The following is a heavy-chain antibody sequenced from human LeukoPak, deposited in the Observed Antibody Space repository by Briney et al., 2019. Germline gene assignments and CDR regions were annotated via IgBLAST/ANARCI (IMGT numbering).Heavy chain of an antibody. CDR1: GFTFSSSG. CDR2: ISGSGSST. J-gene: IGHJ5*02. D-gene: IGHD6-13*01. CDR3: AKRDSSNMAYFDP. V-gene: IGHV3-23*01. Sequence: PGGSLRLSCAASGFTFSSSGMSWVRQAPGKGLEWVSTISGSGSSTYYADSVKGRFTISRDNSKNTLYLKMNSLRAEDTAIYYCAKRDSSNMAYFDPWGQGTLVTVSS.